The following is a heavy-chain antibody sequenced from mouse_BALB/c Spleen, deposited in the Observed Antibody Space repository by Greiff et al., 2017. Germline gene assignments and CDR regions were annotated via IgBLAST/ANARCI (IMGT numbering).Heavy chain of an antibody. CDR1: GFNIKDYY. CDR2: IDPENGNT. CDR3: ASPIYDGYSLYAMDY. V-gene: IGHV14-1*02. Sequence: EVKLVESGAELVRPGALVKLSCKASGFNIKDYYMHWVKQRPEQGLEWIGWIDPENGNTIYDPKFQGKASITADTSSNTAYLQLSSLTSEDTAVYYCASPIYDGYSLYAMDYWGQGTSVTVSS. D-gene: IGHD2-3*01. J-gene: IGHJ4*01.